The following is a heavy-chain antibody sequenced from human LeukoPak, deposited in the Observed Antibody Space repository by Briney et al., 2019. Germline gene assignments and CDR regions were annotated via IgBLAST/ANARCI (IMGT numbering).Heavy chain of an antibody. CDR2: IWYDGSNK. CDR3: ARSGYYGSGSYSDY. V-gene: IGHV3-33*01. CDR1: GFTFSTYG. D-gene: IGHD3-10*01. Sequence: GGSLRLSCAASGFTFSTYGMHWVRQAPGKGLEWVAVIWYDGSNKYYADSVKGRFTISRDNAKNSLYLQMNSLRAEDTALYYCARSGYYGSGSYSDYWGQGTLVTVSS. J-gene: IGHJ4*02.